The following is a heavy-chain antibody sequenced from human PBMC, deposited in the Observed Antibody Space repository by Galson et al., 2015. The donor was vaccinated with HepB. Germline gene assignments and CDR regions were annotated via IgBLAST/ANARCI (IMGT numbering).Heavy chain of an antibody. CDR2: IYSGVNT. CDR1: GFTVRSNY. D-gene: IGHD4-23*01. V-gene: IGHV3-66*01. CDR3: ARDPVVGYFDY. J-gene: IGHJ4*02. Sequence: SLRLSCAASGFTVRSNYMSWVRQAPGKGLAWVSVIYSGVNTYYADSVKGRFTISRDNSKNTLYLQMNSLRAEDTAVYYCARDPVVGYFDYWGQGTLVTVSS.